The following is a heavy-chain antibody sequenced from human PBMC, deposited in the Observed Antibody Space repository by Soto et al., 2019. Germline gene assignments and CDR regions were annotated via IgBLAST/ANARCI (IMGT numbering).Heavy chain of an antibody. CDR1: GFTFDDYA. D-gene: IGHD1-26*01. Sequence: EMQLVESGGGLVQPGRSLRLSCAASGFTFDDYAMHWVRQPPGKGLEWVSGISWNSGIIDYADSVKGRFTISRDNAKNSLYLQMNSLRAEDTALYDCTKDIEWGGSHLNHAFDIWGQGTMVSVSS. J-gene: IGHJ3*02. V-gene: IGHV3-9*01. CDR2: ISWNSGII. CDR3: TKDIEWGGSHLNHAFDI.